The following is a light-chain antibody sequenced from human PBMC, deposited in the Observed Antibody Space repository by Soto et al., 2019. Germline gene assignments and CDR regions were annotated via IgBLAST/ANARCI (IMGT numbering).Light chain of an antibody. J-gene: IGKJ2*01. CDR3: QQYYKWPTEP. Sequence: EKVMTQSPATLSVSPGERVTLSCRASQSLSSNLAWYQQKPGQAPRLLIYGAVTRATGVPARFSASESGTEFTLTISSLQSEDFAVYYCQQYYKWPTEPFGQGTKVDIX. CDR1: QSLSSN. CDR2: GAV. V-gene: IGKV3-15*01.